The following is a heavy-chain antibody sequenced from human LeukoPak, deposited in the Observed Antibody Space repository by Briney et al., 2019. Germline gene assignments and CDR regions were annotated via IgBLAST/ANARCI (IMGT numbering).Heavy chain of an antibody. J-gene: IGHJ3*01. CDR1: GGSISNYY. CDR3: ERDIFSCSGGKCYYNDAFDV. D-gene: IGHD2-15*01. CDR2: IYFTGSA. Sequence: SETLSLTCAVSGGSISNYYWNWIRQPPGEGLEWIGYIYFTGSAIYNPSLKSRLTMSVDTSKNQFSLRLSSVTAADTAVYCCERDIFSCSGGKCYYNDAFDVWGQGTMVTVSS. V-gene: IGHV4-59*01.